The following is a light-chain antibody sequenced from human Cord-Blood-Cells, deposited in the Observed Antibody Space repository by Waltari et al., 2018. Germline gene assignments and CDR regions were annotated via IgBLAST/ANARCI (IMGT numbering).Light chain of an antibody. Sequence: EIVLTQPPGTLSLSPGERAPLSCRASQSVSSSYLAWYQQKPGQAPRLLIYGASSRATGIPDRFSGSGSGTDFTLTISRLEPEDFAVYYCQQYGSSPTFGQGTKVEIK. V-gene: IGKV3-20*01. CDR2: GAS. CDR1: QSVSSSY. J-gene: IGKJ1*01. CDR3: QQYGSSPT.